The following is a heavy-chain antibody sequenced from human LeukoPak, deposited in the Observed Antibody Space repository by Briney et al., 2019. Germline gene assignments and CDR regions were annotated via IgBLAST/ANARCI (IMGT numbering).Heavy chain of an antibody. V-gene: IGHV4-4*07. CDR3: ARGDPALRYFDSTYYFDY. CDR1: GGSISSYY. D-gene: IGHD3-9*01. J-gene: IGHJ4*02. CDR2: IYTSGST. Sequence: PSETLSLTCTVSGGSISSYYWSWIRQPAGKGLEWIGRIYTSGSTNYNPSLKSRVTMSVDTSKNQFSLKLSSVTAADTAVYYCARGDPALRYFDSTYYFDYWGQGTLVTVSS.